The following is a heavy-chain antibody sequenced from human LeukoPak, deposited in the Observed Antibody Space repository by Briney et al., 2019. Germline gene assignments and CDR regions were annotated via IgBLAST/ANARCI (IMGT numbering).Heavy chain of an antibody. CDR3: ARDILAEYGMDV. D-gene: IGHD3-9*01. J-gene: IGHJ6*02. V-gene: IGHV3-21*01. CDR2: ISGSSSYI. CDR1: GFTFSTYT. Sequence: GGSLRLSCAASGFTFSTYTMNWVRQAPGKGLEWVSSISGSSSYIYYADSVKGRFTISRDNAKNSLYLQMNSLRAEDTAVYYCARDILAEYGMDVWGQGTTVTVSS.